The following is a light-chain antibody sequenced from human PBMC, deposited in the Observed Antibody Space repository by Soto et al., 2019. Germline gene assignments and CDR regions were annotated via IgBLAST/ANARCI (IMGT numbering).Light chain of an antibody. CDR3: SAYTTSSSYV. V-gene: IGLV2-14*01. Sequence: QSALTQPASVSGSPGQSIAVSCTGTSSDVGRYNYVSWYPQHPGKAPKLMIYDVNSRPSGVSSRFSGSKSGNTASLTISGIQAEDAADYYGSAYTTSSSYVFGTGTKVTVL. CDR1: SSDVGRYNY. CDR2: DVN. J-gene: IGLJ1*01.